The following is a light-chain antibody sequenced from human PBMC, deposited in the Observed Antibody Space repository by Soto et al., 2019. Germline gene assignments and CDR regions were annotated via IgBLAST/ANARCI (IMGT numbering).Light chain of an antibody. Sequence: DIQITQSPSSLSASAGDRVTISCRAGQIIGTTLNWYQQRPGKAPKLLIFGASNLQSGVPSRFSGSGSGTDFTLTISGVQHEDFATYYCQQSYFTPTFGQGTKVDIK. J-gene: IGKJ1*01. CDR1: QIIGTT. V-gene: IGKV1-39*01. CDR3: QQSYFTPT. CDR2: GAS.